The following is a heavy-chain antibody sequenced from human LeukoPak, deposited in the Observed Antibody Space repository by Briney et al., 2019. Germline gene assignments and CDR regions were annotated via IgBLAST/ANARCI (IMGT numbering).Heavy chain of an antibody. CDR1: GGSISSYH. CDR2: IYYSGST. V-gene: IGHV4-59*12. CDR3: ARSPYYYGSGSYYNVLGDFDY. Sequence: PSETLSLTCNVSGGSISSYHWSWIRQPPGKGLEWVAYIYYSGSTNYNPSLKNRVTISVDTSKNQFSVKLSSVTAADTAVYYCARSPYYYGSGSYYNVLGDFDYWGQGTLVTVSS. J-gene: IGHJ4*02. D-gene: IGHD3-10*01.